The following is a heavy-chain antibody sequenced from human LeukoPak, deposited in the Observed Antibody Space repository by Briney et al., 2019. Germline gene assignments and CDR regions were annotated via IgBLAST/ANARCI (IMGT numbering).Heavy chain of an antibody. J-gene: IGHJ4*02. CDR2: ISGSDGTT. D-gene: IGHD3-22*01. CDR1: GFRFSKFA. CDR3: AKAANYYDSSGYLIPFDY. V-gene: IGHV3-23*01. Sequence: PGGSLRLSCAASGFRFSKFAMSWVRQAPGKGLHWVASISGSDGTTYYPESVKGRFTISRDNSKNILYLGLNSLTVEDTAVYFCAKAANYYDSSGYLIPFDYWGQGILVTVAS.